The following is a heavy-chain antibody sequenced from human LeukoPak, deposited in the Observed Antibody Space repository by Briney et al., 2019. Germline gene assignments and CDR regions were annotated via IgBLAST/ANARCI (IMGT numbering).Heavy chain of an antibody. V-gene: IGHV3-23*01. CDR1: GFTFNSYG. CDR2: ISGSGDST. CDR3: AKVPHYDFWSGYYSYLDC. Sequence: PGGSLRLSCAASGFTFNSYGMSWVRQAPGKGLEWVSGISGSGDSTYYADSVKGRFTIYRDNSKNTLYLQMNSLRAEDTALYYCAKVPHYDFWSGYYSYLDCWGQGTLVTVSS. J-gene: IGHJ4*02. D-gene: IGHD3-3*01.